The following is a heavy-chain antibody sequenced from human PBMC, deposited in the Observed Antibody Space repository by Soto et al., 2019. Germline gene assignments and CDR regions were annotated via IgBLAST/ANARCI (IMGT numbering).Heavy chain of an antibody. D-gene: IGHD3-3*01. CDR2: ISWNSGSI. Sequence: EVQLVESGGGLVQPGRSLRLSCAASGFIFDDYAMHWVRQAPGKGLEWVSGISWNSGSIGYADSVKGRFTISRDNAKNSLYLQMNSLSPEDTALYYCARDRDYSFWSGNYDRWGQGTLVTVSS. CDR1: GFIFDDYA. V-gene: IGHV3-9*01. J-gene: IGHJ5*02. CDR3: ARDRDYSFWSGNYDR.